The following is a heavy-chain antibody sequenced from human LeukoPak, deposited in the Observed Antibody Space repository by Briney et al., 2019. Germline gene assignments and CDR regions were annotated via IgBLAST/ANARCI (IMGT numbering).Heavy chain of an antibody. CDR1: GFTCSSYS. CDR2: ISSSSYI. V-gene: IGHV3-21*01. Sequence: GGSLRLSCAASGFTCSSYSMNWVRQAPGKGLEWVSSISSSSYIYYADSVKGRFTISRDNAKNSLYLQMNSLRAEDTAVYYCARNNVEMATSFDYWGQGTLVTVSS. J-gene: IGHJ4*02. CDR3: ARNNVEMATSFDY. D-gene: IGHD5-24*01.